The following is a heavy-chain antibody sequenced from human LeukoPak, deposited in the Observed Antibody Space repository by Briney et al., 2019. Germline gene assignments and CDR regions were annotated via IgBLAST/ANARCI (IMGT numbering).Heavy chain of an antibody. Sequence: PGGSLRLSCAVSGLTFSEYWMHWVRQDAGKGLVWVAGISKDGGSTEYADFVKGRCTISRDNAKNTLYLQMHSLTVDDTAVYYCTRGIGTYDYWGLGAQVTVSS. CDR3: TRGIGTYDY. D-gene: IGHD6-13*01. V-gene: IGHV3-74*03. J-gene: IGHJ4*02. CDR2: ISKDGGST. CDR1: GLTFSEYW.